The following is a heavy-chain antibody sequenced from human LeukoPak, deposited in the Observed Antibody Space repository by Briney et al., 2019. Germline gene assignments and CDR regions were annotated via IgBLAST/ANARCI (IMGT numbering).Heavy chain of an antibody. D-gene: IGHD5-12*01. V-gene: IGHV1-69*06. CDR1: GGTFSSYA. CDR3: ARASGDSSGYDFPKPYSY. J-gene: IGHJ4*02. Sequence: SVKVSCKASGGTFSSYAISWVRQAPGQGLEWMGGIIPIFGTANYAQKFQGRVTITADKSTRTAYMELSSLRSGDTAMYYCARASGDSSGYDFPKPYSYWGQGTPVTVSS. CDR2: IIPIFGTA.